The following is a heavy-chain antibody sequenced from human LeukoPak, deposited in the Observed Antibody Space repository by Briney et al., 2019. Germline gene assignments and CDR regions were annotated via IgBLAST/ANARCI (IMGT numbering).Heavy chain of an antibody. J-gene: IGHJ4*02. Sequence: GGSLRLSCAASGFTFSSYAMSWVRQAPGKGLEWVSAISGSGGTTYFADSVKGRFTISRDNSKNTLYLQTNSLRAEDTAVYFCAKEGGSGWYYFDCWGQGTLVTVSS. V-gene: IGHV3-23*01. CDR3: AKEGGSGWYYFDC. CDR2: ISGSGGTT. D-gene: IGHD6-19*01. CDR1: GFTFSSYA.